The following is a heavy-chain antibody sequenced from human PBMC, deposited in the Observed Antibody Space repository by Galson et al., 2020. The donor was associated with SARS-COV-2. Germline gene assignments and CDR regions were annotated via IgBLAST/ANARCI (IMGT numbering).Heavy chain of an antibody. J-gene: IGHJ4*02. Sequence: SETLSLTCTVSGGSISSSSYYWGWIRQPPGKGLEWIGSIHYSGSTYYNPSLQSRLSISADTTKNQFSLKLTSVTAADTAVYYCARLSSSSWGYFDYWGQGTLVTVSS. D-gene: IGHD6-13*01. V-gene: IGHV4-39*07. CDR3: ARLSSSSWGYFDY. CDR1: GGSISSSSYY. CDR2: IHYSGST.